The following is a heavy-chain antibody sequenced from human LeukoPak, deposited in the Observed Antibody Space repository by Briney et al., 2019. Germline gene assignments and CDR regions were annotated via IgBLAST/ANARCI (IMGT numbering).Heavy chain of an antibody. Sequence: SVKVSCKASGGTFSSYAISWVRQAPGQGLEWMGGIIPIFGTANYAQKFQGRVTITADESTSTAYMELSSLRSEDTAVYYCARGNPTEGAFDIWGQGTMVTASS. CDR3: ARGNPTEGAFDI. V-gene: IGHV1-69*13. D-gene: IGHD1-14*01. CDR1: GGTFSSYA. J-gene: IGHJ3*02. CDR2: IIPIFGTA.